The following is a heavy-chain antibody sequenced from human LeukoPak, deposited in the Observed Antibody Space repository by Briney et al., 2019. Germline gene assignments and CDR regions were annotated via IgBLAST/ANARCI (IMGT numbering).Heavy chain of an antibody. CDR1: GFTFSSYS. Sequence: GGSLRLSCAASGFTFSSYSMNWVRQAPGKGLEWVSSISSSSSYIYYADSVKGRFTISRDNAKNSLYLQMNSLRAEDTAVYYCARDLGYCSSISCYTAGRYYYYGMDVWGQGTTVTVSS. D-gene: IGHD2-2*02. J-gene: IGHJ6*02. CDR2: ISSSSSYI. CDR3: ARDLGYCSSISCYTAGRYYYYGMDV. V-gene: IGHV3-21*01.